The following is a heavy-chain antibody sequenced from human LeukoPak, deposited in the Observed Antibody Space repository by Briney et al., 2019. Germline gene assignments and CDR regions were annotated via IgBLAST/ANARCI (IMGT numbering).Heavy chain of an antibody. D-gene: IGHD3-9*01. V-gene: IGHV3-48*01. CDR2: ISGGSSTM. Sequence: PGGSLRLSCAASGFTFSDYSMTWVRQAPGKGLEWVSYISGGSSTMYYADSVKGRFTISRDNAKNSLYLQMNSLRAEDTAVYYCARDRGQTGYYWSYYYYMDVWGIGTTVTVSS. CDR3: ARDRGQTGYYWSYYYYMDV. CDR1: GFTFSDYS. J-gene: IGHJ6*03.